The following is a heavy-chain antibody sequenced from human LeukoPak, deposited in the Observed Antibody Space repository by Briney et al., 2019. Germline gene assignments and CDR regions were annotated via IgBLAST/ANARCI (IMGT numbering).Heavy chain of an antibody. D-gene: IGHD4-11*01. CDR3: AREKGSSNYDS. CDR1: GFTFNTYW. Sequence: GGSLRLSCAASGFTFNTYWMHWVRQVPGKGLVWVSRINGDGSSKAYADSVKGRFTISRDNAKNTVYLQMNSLRAEDTAVYYCAREKGSSNYDSWGQGTLVSVSS. J-gene: IGHJ5*01. CDR2: INGDGSSK. V-gene: IGHV3-74*01.